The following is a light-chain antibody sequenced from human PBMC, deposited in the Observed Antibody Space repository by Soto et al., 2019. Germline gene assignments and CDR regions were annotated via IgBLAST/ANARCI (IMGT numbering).Light chain of an antibody. CDR3: SSYTSSSTDV. Sequence: QSALTQPASVSGSPGQSITISCTGTSSDVGGYDYVSWYQHHPGKAPKLTIYEVSNRPSGVSTRFSGSKSGNTASLTISGLQAEDEAEYYCSSYTSSSTDVFGTGTKLTVL. CDR1: SSDVGGYDY. CDR2: EVS. V-gene: IGLV2-14*01. J-gene: IGLJ1*01.